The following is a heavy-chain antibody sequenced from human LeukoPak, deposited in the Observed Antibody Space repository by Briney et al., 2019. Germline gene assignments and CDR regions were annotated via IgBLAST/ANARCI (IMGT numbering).Heavy chain of an antibody. V-gene: IGHV1-69*05. Sequence: SVKVSCEASGGTFSSYAISWVRQAPGQGLEWVGGIIPIFGTANYAQKFQGRVTITTDESTSTAYMELSSLRSEDTAVYYCARGDSIGWYPRYYFDYWGQGTLVIVSS. J-gene: IGHJ4*02. CDR2: IIPIFGTA. D-gene: IGHD6-19*01. CDR1: GGTFSSYA. CDR3: ARGDSIGWYPRYYFDY.